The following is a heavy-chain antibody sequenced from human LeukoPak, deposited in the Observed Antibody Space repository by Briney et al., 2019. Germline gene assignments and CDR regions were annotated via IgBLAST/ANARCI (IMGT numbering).Heavy chain of an antibody. J-gene: IGHJ3*02. CDR1: GFTFSSYA. Sequence: GGSLRLSCAASGFTFSSYAMHWVRQAPGKGLEYVSAISSNGGSTYYANSVKGRFTISRDNSKNTLYLQMGSLRAEDMAVYYCATALELLSVRMVVVHDAFDIWGQGTMVTVSS. CDR3: ATALELLSVRMVVVHDAFDI. V-gene: IGHV3-64*01. CDR2: ISSNGGST. D-gene: IGHD3-22*01.